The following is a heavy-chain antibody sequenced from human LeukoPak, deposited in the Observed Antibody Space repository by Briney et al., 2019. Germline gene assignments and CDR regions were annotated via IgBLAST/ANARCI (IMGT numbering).Heavy chain of an antibody. J-gene: IGHJ4*02. Sequence: LAGGSLRLSCAASGFTFSSYAMSWVRQAPGKGGEWVSAIIGSGGNTYYAVSVKGRFTISRDNTKNTLYLQMNSLRAEDTAVYYCSRYVKERYYDSSGYPDYWGQGTLVTVSS. CDR1: GFTFSSYA. V-gene: IGHV3-23*01. CDR2: IIGSGGNT. CDR3: SRYVKERYYDSSGYPDY. D-gene: IGHD3-22*01.